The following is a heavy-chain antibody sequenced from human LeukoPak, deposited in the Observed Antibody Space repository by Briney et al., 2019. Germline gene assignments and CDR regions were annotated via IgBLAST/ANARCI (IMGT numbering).Heavy chain of an antibody. J-gene: IGHJ4*02. V-gene: IGHV4-34*01. CDR3: ARETTMTGSFDY. D-gene: IGHD3-22*01. CDR2: INHSGST. Sequence: KASETLSLTCAVYGGSFSGYYWSWIRQPPGKGLEWIGEINHSGSTNYNPSLKSRVTISVDTSKNRFSLKLSSVTAADTAVYYCARETTMTGSFDYWGQGTLVTVSS. CDR1: GGSFSGYY.